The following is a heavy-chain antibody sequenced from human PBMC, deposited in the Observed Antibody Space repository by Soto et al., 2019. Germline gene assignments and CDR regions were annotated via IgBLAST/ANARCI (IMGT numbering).Heavy chain of an antibody. J-gene: IGHJ6*02. CDR2: ISGSGGST. Sequence: GGSLRLSCAASGFTFSSYAMSWVRQAPGKGLEWVSAISGSGGSTYYADSVKGRFTISRDNSKNTLYLQMNSLRAEDAAVYYCAKDSFCSGGSCYSHYYGMDVWGQGTTVTVSS. V-gene: IGHV3-23*01. CDR3: AKDSFCSGGSCYSHYYGMDV. CDR1: GFTFSSYA. D-gene: IGHD2-15*01.